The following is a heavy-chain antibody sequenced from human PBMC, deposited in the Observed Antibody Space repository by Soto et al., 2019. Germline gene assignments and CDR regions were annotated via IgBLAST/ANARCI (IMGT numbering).Heavy chain of an antibody. CDR1: GGSISSSSYY. CDR2: IYYRGST. J-gene: IGHJ4*02. Sequence: SETLSLTCTVSGGSISSSSYYWGWIRQPPGKGLEWIGSIYYRGSTYSNPSPKSRVTISVDTSKNQFSLKLSSVTAADTAVYYCARQAPVAVDYWGQGTLVTVSS. CDR3: ARQAPVAVDY. V-gene: IGHV4-39*01.